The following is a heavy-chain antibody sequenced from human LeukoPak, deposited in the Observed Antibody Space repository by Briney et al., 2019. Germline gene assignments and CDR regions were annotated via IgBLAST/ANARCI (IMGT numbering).Heavy chain of an antibody. CDR2: ISGSGRGGSI. J-gene: IGHJ4*02. V-gene: IGHV3-23*01. CDR1: GFTFSSYA. CDR3: AKSGLNRFDY. D-gene: IGHD2-15*01. Sequence: SGGSLRLSCAASGFTFSSYAMSWVRQAPGRGLEWVSNISGSGRGGSIYYADSVKGRFTISRDNSKNTLYPQMNSLRAEDTAVYYCAKSGLNRFDYWGQGTLVTVSS.